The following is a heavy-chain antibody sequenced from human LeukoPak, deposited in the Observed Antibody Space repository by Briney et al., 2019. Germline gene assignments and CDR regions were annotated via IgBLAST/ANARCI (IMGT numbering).Heavy chain of an antibody. CDR1: GYTFTNYW. D-gene: IGHD3-22*01. CDR2: IYPDDSNT. J-gene: IGHJ4*02. CDR3: ARRDSSGYYPDY. V-gene: IGHV5-51*01. Sequence: GASLKISCKGSGYTFTNYWIGWVRQMPGKGLEWMGIIYPDDSNTKYSPSFQGQVTISADKSISTAYLQWSSLKASDTAMYYCARRDSSGYYPDYWGQGTLVTVSS.